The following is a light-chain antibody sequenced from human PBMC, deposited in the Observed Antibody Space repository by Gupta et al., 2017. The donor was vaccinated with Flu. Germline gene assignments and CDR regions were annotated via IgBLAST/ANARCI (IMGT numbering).Light chain of an antibody. CDR2: DEE. J-gene: IGLJ2*01. CDR3: QAGDGSSDNLV. Sequence: YQQTPGQSPVVVVYDEEDRRAGIPERFSAARYGNTATVTITTVAAGDEADYYCQAGDGSSDNLVFGGGTTRTVL. V-gene: IGLV3-21*02.